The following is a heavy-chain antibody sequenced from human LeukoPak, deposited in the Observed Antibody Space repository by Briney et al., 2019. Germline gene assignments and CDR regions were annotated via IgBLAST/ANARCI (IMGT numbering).Heavy chain of an antibody. D-gene: IGHD1-7*01. Sequence: SETLSLTCAVSGGSISSGGYSWSWIRQPPGKGLEWIGYTYHSGSTYYNPSLKSRVTISVDRSKNQFSLKLSSVTAADTAVYYCAGGNWNYGTFDYWGQGTLVTVSS. CDR1: GGSISSGGYS. CDR3: AGGNWNYGTFDY. CDR2: TYHSGST. J-gene: IGHJ4*02. V-gene: IGHV4-30-2*01.